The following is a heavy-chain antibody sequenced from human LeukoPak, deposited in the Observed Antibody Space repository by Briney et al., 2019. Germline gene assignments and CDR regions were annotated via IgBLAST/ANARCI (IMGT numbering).Heavy chain of an antibody. J-gene: IGHJ6*03. Sequence: PSVTLSLTCTVSGGSISSYYWSWIRQPPGKGLEWIGYIYYSGSTNYNPSLKSRVTISVDTSKNQFSLKLSSVAAADTAVYYCARGGCSSTSCPGAYYYYMDVWGKGTTVTVSS. CDR3: ARGGCSSTSCPGAYYYYMDV. D-gene: IGHD2-2*01. V-gene: IGHV4-59*01. CDR2: IYYSGST. CDR1: GGSISSYY.